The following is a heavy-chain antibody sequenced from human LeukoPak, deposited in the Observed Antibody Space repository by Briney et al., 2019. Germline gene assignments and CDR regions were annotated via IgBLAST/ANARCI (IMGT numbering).Heavy chain of an antibody. CDR2: LYYSGST. J-gene: IGHJ3*02. Sequence: SETLSLTCTVSGGSISSSSHYWGWIRQPPGKGLEWIGSLYYSGSTYYNPSLKSRVTVSVDTSKNQFSLKLSSVTAADTAVYYCARYLRNCGGDCPTHDAFDIWGQGTMVTVSS. V-gene: IGHV4-39*01. D-gene: IGHD2-21*02. CDR3: ARYLRNCGGDCPTHDAFDI. CDR1: GGSISSSSHY.